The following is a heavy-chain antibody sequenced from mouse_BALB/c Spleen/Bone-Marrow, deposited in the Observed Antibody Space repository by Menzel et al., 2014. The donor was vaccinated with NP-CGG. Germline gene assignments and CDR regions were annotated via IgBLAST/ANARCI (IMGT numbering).Heavy chain of an antibody. J-gene: IGHJ3*01. V-gene: IGHV14-3*02. D-gene: IGHD1-1*01. Sequence: EVHLVESGAELVRSGASVKLSCTASGFNIKDTYMYWVKQRPEQGLEWIGRIDPANGNTKYDPKFQDKATITADTSSNTAYLQLSSLTSEDTAVYYCARYYYGSSLFAYWGQGTLVTVSA. CDR3: ARYYYGSSLFAY. CDR2: IDPANGNT. CDR1: GFNIKDTY.